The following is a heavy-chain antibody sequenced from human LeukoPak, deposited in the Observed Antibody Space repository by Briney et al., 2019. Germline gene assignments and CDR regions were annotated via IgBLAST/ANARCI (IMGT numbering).Heavy chain of an antibody. J-gene: IGHJ4*02. CDR2: IWYDGSNK. V-gene: IGHV3-33*08. Sequence: PGGSLRLSCAASGFTFSSYGMHWVRQAPGKGLEWVAVIWYDGSNKYYAGSVKGRFTISRDNSKNTLYLQMNSLRAEDTAVYYCARDCSGGSCCVWGQGTLVTVSS. CDR1: GFTFSSYG. CDR3: ARDCSGGSCCV. D-gene: IGHD2-15*01.